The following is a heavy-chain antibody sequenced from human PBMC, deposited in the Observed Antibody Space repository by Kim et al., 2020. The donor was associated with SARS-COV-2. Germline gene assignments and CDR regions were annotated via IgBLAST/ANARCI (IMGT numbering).Heavy chain of an antibody. D-gene: IGHD6-19*01. V-gene: IGHV1-46*01. CDR3: ARASLYNSSGWYGADY. Sequence: KVQGRVTMTRDTSTSTVYMELSSLRSEDTAVYYCARASLYNSSGWYGADYWGQGTLVTVSS. J-gene: IGHJ4*02.